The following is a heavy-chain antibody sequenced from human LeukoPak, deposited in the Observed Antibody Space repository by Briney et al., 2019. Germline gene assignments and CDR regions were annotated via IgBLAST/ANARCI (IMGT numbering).Heavy chain of an antibody. CDR1: GFTFNSYS. V-gene: IGHV3-21*04. J-gene: IGHJ4*02. D-gene: IGHD3-22*01. Sequence: KSGGSLRLSCAASGFTFNSYSMYWVRQAPGKGLEWVSSISSSSSHMFYADSVKGRFSISRDNANNSLYLQMNSLRAEDTAVYYCARHNHYDRSGYYYLDYWGQGTLVTVSS. CDR3: ARHNHYDRSGYYYLDY. CDR2: ISSSSSHM.